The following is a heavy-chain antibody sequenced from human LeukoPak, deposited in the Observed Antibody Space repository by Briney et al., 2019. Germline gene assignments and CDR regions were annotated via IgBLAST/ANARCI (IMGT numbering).Heavy chain of an antibody. CDR1: GFTFSSYE. Sequence: GGSLRLSCAASGFTFSSYEMNWVRQAPGKGLECISGFSGSGGSTYYADSVKGRFTISRDNSKNTLYLQMNSLRAEDTAVYYCAKAKLQWLALCDYWGQGTLVTVSS. V-gene: IGHV3-23*01. J-gene: IGHJ4*02. D-gene: IGHD6-19*01. CDR2: FSGSGGST. CDR3: AKAKLQWLALCDY.